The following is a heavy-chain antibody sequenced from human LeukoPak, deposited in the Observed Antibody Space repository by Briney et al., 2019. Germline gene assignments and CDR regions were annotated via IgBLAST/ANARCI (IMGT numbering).Heavy chain of an antibody. V-gene: IGHV3-30*02. J-gene: IGHJ1*01. Sequence: GGSLRLSCAASGFTFSSYGMHWVRQAPGKGLEWVAFIRYDGSNKYYADSVKGRFTISRDNSKNTLYLQMNSLRAEDTAVYYCAKDFILRGPPVPYFQHWGQGTLVTVSS. CDR2: IRYDGSNK. CDR3: AKDFILRGPPVPYFQH. CDR1: GFTFSSYG.